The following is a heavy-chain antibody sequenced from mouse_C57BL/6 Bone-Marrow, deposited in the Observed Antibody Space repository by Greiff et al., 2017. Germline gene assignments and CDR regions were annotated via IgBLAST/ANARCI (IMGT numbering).Heavy chain of an antibody. CDR3: TWISTVVATGAY. CDR1: GFNIKDDY. D-gene: IGHD1-1*01. CDR2: IDPENGDT. Sequence: EVQLQQSGAELVRPGASVKLSCTASGFNIKDDYMHWVKQRPEQGLEWIGWIDPENGDTEYAPKFQGKATITADTSSNTAYLQLSSLTSEDTAVYYCTWISTVVATGAYWGQGTLVTVSA. J-gene: IGHJ3*01. V-gene: IGHV14-4*01.